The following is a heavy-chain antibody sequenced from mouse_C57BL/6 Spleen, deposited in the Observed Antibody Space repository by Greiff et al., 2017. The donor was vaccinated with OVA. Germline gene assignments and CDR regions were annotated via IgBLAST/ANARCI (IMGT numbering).Heavy chain of an antibody. CDR3: ARDLGYDDAMDY. V-gene: IGHV5-4*01. Sequence: EVMLVESGGGLVKPGGSLKLSCAASGFTFSSYAMSWVRQTPEKRLEWVATISDGGSYTYYPDNVKGRFTISRDNAKNNLYLQMSHLKSEDTAMYYCARDLGYDDAMDYWGQGTSVTVSS. CDR1: GFTFSSYA. CDR2: ISDGGSYT. J-gene: IGHJ4*01. D-gene: IGHD2-2*01.